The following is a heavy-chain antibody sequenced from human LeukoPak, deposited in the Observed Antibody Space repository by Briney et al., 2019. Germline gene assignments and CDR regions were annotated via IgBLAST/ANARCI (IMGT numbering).Heavy chain of an antibody. D-gene: IGHD6-6*01. CDR1: GFTFSDYY. CDR2: VSSSGSTI. V-gene: IGHV3-11*04. Sequence: GGSPRLSCAASGFTFSDYYMSWIRQAPGKGLEWVSYVSSSGSTICYADSVKGRFTISRDNAKNSLYLQMNSLRAEDTAVYYCARVKGSYCFDFSGQGTLVTVSS. CDR3: ARVKGSYCFDF. J-gene: IGHJ4*02.